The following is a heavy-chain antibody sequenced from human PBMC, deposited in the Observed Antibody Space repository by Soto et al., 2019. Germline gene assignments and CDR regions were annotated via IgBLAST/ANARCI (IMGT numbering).Heavy chain of an antibody. J-gene: IGHJ4*02. CDR1: GGSVSSGSYY. CDR2: IYYSGST. CDR3: ARVWAQTFDYGLRYYFDY. Sequence: NPSETLSLTCTVSGGSVSSGSYYWSWIRQPPGKGLEWIGYIYYSGSTNYNPSLKSRVTISVDTSKNQFSLKLSSVTAADTAVYYCARVWAQTFDYGLRYYFDYWGQGTLVTVSS. D-gene: IGHD4-17*01. V-gene: IGHV4-61*01.